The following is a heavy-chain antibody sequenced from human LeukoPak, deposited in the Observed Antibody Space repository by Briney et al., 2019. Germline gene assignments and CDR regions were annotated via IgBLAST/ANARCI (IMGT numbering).Heavy chain of an antibody. D-gene: IGHD3-22*01. CDR3: ARHRGYVGAFDV. CDR1: GGSISSYY. V-gene: IGHV4-59*08. Sequence: SETLSLTCTVSGGSISSYYWSWIRQPPGKGLEWIGYIYYSGSTNYNPSLKSRVTISVDTSKNQFSLNLSPVTASETAVYYCARHRGYVGAFDVWGRGTMVTVSS. J-gene: IGHJ3*01. CDR2: IYYSGST.